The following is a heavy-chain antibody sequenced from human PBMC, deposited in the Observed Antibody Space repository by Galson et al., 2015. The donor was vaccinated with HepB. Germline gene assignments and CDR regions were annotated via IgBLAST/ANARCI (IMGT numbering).Heavy chain of an antibody. CDR3: AKDRTQWLVPPGMDV. Sequence: SLRLSCAASGFTFSSYAMSWVRQAPGKGLEWVSAISGSGGSTYYADSVKGRFTISRDNSKNTLYLQMNSLRAEDTAVYYCAKDRTQWLVPPGMDVWGQGTTVTVSS. CDR2: ISGSGGST. J-gene: IGHJ6*02. D-gene: IGHD6-19*01. CDR1: GFTFSSYA. V-gene: IGHV3-23*01.